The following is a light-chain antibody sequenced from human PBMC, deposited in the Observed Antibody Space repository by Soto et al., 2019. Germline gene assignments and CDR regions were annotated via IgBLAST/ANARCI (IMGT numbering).Light chain of an antibody. J-gene: IGKJ2*01. CDR1: QSISSW. CDR3: QQFDVRPPYT. Sequence: DIQMTQTPSTLSASVRDRVTITCLASQSISSWLAWYQQKPGKAPKLLIYDADNLQTGVPSRFSGSGAGTEFTFTIGSLQPEDVATYFCQQFDVRPPYTFGQGTKVDIK. CDR2: DAD. V-gene: IGKV1-5*01.